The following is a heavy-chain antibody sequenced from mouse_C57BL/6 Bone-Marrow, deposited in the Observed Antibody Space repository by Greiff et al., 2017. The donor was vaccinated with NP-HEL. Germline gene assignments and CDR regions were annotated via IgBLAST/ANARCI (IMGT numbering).Heavy chain of an antibody. CDR1: GFSFNTYA. CDR3: VSSPRYFDV. Sequence: EVKVVESGGGLVQPKGSLKLSCAASGFSFNTYAMNWVRQAPGKGLEWVARIRSKSNNYATYYADSVKDRFTISRDDSESMLYLQMNNLKTEDTAMYYCVSSPRYFDVWGTGTTVTVSS. V-gene: IGHV10-1*01. CDR2: IRSKSNNYAT. J-gene: IGHJ1*03.